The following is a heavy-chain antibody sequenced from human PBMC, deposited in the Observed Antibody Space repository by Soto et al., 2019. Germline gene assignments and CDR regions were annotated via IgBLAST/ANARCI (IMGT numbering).Heavy chain of an antibody. J-gene: IGHJ4*02. CDR1: GYTFTSYA. D-gene: IGHD6-19*01. V-gene: IGHV1-3*01. Sequence: GASVKVSCKASGYTFTSYAMHWVRQAPGQRLEWMGWIDAGNGNTKYSQKFQGRVTITRDTSASTVYMELSSLRSEDTAVYYCARVSGWYFLDYWGQGTLVTVSS. CDR2: IDAGNGNT. CDR3: ARVSGWYFLDY.